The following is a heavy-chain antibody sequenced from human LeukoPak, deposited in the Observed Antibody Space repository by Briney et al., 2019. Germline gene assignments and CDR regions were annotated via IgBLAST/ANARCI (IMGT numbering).Heavy chain of an antibody. CDR1: GFTFSSYG. J-gene: IGHJ6*03. V-gene: IGHV3-23*03. D-gene: IGHD6-13*01. Sequence: GGSLRLSCAASGFTFSSYGMSWVRQTPGKGLEWVSDIYSGGHIYYADSVKGRFTISRDNSKNTLYLQMNSLRAEDTAVYYCAKTYSSSRAHYYYYYMGVWGKGTTVTISS. CDR2: IYSGGHI. CDR3: AKTYSSSRAHYYYYYMGV.